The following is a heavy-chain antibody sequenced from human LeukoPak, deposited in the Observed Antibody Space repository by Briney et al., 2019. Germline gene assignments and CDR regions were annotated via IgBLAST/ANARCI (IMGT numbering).Heavy chain of an antibody. CDR3: AKDSKRWKTYYYEAGSYYFDY. D-gene: IGHD3-10*01. Sequence: PGGSLRLSCAASGFTFSDYSMNWVRQAPGKGLEWVSYISSSSGTIYYADSVKGRFTISRDNSKNTLYLQMNSLRPEDTAVYYCAKDSKRWKTYYYEAGSYYFDYWGQGTRVTVSS. CDR2: ISSSSGTI. V-gene: IGHV3-48*01. CDR1: GFTFSDYS. J-gene: IGHJ4*02.